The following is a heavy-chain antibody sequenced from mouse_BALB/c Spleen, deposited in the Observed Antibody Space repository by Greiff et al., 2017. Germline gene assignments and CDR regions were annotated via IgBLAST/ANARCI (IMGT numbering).Heavy chain of an antibody. CDR1: GYTFTSYN. CDR3: ARSPTGAMDY. Sequence: LQQPGAELVKPGASVKMSCKASGYTFTSYNMHWVKQTPGQGLEWIGAIYPGNGDTSYNQKFKGKATLTADKSSSTAYMQLSSLTSEDSAVYYCARSPTGAMDYWGQGTSVTVSS. V-gene: IGHV1-12*01. CDR2: IYPGNGDT. J-gene: IGHJ4*01.